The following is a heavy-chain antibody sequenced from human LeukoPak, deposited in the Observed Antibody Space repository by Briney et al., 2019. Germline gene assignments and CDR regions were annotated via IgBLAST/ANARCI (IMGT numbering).Heavy chain of an antibody. Sequence: PGRSLRLSCAASGFTFSSYAMHWVRQAPGKGLEWVAVISYDGSNKYYADSVKGRFTISRDNSKNTLYLQMNSLRAEDTAVYYCARELPQDDAFDIWGQGTMVTVSS. J-gene: IGHJ3*02. CDR1: GFTFSSYA. CDR3: ARELPQDDAFDI. V-gene: IGHV3-30-3*01. CDR2: ISYDGSNK.